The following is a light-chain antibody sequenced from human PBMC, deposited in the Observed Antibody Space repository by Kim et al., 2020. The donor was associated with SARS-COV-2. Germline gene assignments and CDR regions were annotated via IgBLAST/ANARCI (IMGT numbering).Light chain of an antibody. CDR2: GAS. Sequence: PGERVTLSCRASQRVSSSYLTWYQQKPGQAPRLLIYGASTRATGIPARFSGSGSGTDFTLTISSLQPEDFAVYYCQQDYNLPWTFGQGTKVDIK. V-gene: IGKV3D-7*01. CDR1: QRVSSSY. CDR3: QQDYNLPWT. J-gene: IGKJ1*01.